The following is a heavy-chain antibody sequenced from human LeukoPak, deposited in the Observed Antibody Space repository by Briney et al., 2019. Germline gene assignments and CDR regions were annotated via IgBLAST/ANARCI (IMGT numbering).Heavy chain of an antibody. CDR1: GGSISSYY. Sequence: PSETLSLTCTVSGGSISSYYWSWIRQPPGKGLEWIGYIYYSGSTNYNPSLKSRVTISVDTSKNQFSLKLSSVTAADTAVYYCALAAAGTLFDPWRQGTLVTVSS. D-gene: IGHD6-13*01. J-gene: IGHJ5*02. CDR2: IYYSGST. V-gene: IGHV4-59*01. CDR3: ALAAAGTLFDP.